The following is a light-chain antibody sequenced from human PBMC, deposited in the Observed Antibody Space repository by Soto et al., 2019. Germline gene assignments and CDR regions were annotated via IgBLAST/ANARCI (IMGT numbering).Light chain of an antibody. CDR1: QSVSSN. CDR3: QQYNNWPALT. J-gene: IGKJ4*01. Sequence: EIVMTQSRGTLSVSPGERATLSCRASQSVSSNLAWYQQKPGQAPRLLIYGASTRATGIPARFSGSGSETEFTLTISSLQSEEFAGYYCQQYNNWPALTFGGGTKVEIK. CDR2: GAS. V-gene: IGKV3-15*01.